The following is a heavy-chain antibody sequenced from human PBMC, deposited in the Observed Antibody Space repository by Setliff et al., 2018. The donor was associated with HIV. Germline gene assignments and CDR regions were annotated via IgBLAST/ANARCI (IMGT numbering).Heavy chain of an antibody. D-gene: IGHD2-21*01. CDR3: AHFTHFRDVYFDS. Sequence: SGPTLVNPHRPPLTCTFSGFSLASSGVGVAWVRQPPGEGLEWLALIYWDDDVRYSPPLKNRLTLSKDNSKNQVVLAMSNMDPVDTATYFCAHFTHFRDVYFDSWGPGILVTVSS. CDR2: IYWDDDV. CDR1: GFSLASSGVG. J-gene: IGHJ4*01. V-gene: IGHV2-5*02.